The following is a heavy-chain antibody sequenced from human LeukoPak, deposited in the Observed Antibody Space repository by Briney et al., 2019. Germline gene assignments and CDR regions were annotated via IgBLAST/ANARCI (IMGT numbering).Heavy chain of an antibody. CDR3: ARLGSSSWSTSIDY. Sequence: SETLSLTCTVSGGSISSSSYYWGWIRQPPGKGLEWIGSIYYSGSTYYNPSLKSRVTISVDTSKNQFSLKLSSVTAADTAVYYCARLGSSSWSTSIDYWGQGTLVTVSS. J-gene: IGHJ4*02. CDR1: GGSISSSSYY. D-gene: IGHD6-13*01. V-gene: IGHV4-39*07. CDR2: IYYSGST.